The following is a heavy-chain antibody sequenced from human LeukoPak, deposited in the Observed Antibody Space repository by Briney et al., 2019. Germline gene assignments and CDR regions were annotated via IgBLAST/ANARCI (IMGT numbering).Heavy chain of an antibody. CDR2: ISYDGNNK. V-gene: IGHV3-30*03. CDR1: GITFSSYG. Sequence: PGGSLRLSCAASGITFSSYGMHWVRQAPGKGLEWVAVISYDGNNKYYADSVKGRFTISRDNSKNTLYLQMNSLRAEDTAVYYCARGVGGYSYGCHYWGQGTLVTVSS. D-gene: IGHD5-18*01. CDR3: ARGVGGYSYGCHY. J-gene: IGHJ4*02.